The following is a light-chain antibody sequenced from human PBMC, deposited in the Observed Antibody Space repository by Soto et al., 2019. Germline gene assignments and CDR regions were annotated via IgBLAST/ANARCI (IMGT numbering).Light chain of an antibody. V-gene: IGKV3D-7*01. CDR1: QSFSGSY. CDR3: QQDYNLPIT. CDR2: GAS. Sequence: EIVITQSPSTLSLSPGERATLSCRASQSFSGSYLSWYQQKPGQAPRLLIYGASTRATGIPARFSGSGSGTDFTLTISSLQPEDFAVYYCQQDYNLPITFGQGTRLEIK. J-gene: IGKJ5*01.